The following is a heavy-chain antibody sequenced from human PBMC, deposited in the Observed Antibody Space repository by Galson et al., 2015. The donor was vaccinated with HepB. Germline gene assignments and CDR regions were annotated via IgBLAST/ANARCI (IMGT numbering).Heavy chain of an antibody. CDR1: GFTFSSYS. CDR2: ISSSSSYI. CDR3: AREGGYSYGSNDY. J-gene: IGHJ4*02. D-gene: IGHD5-18*01. Sequence: SLRLSCAASGFTFSSYSMNWVRQAPGKGLEWVSSISSSSSYIYYADSVKGRFTISRDNAKNSLYLQMNSLRAEDTAVYYCAREGGYSYGSNDYWGQGTLVTVSS. V-gene: IGHV3-21*01.